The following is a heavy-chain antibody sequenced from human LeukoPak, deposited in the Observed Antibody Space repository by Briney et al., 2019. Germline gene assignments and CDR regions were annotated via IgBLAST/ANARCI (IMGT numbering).Heavy chain of an antibody. CDR3: ARGLGYCTSTTCLLPFDY. CDR1: GFTVSTYY. CDR2: IYSGGST. D-gene: IGHD2-2*01. J-gene: IGHJ4*02. V-gene: IGHV3-53*01. Sequence: PGGSLRLSCAASGFTVSTYYMTWVRQAPGKGLECVSVIYSGGSTYYADSVKGRFTVSRDNSKNTLYLQMNSLRAEDTATYYCARGLGYCTSTTCLLPFDYWGQGTLVTVSS.